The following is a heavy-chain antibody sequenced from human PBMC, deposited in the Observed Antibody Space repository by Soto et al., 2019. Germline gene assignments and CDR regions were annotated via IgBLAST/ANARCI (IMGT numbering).Heavy chain of an antibody. CDR1: GDSISSYY. V-gene: IGHV4-59*01. D-gene: IGHD3-22*01. Sequence: QVQLQESGPGLVKPSETLSLTCAVSGDSISSYYCMWIRQPPGKGLESIGYLYYGRSASYNPSLKRRVTVSVDTSTDQCSLTLSSMTAADTAVYYCALRSMAVVPEYWGQGTLVTVSS. J-gene: IGHJ4*02. CDR2: LYYGRSA. CDR3: ALRSMAVVPEY.